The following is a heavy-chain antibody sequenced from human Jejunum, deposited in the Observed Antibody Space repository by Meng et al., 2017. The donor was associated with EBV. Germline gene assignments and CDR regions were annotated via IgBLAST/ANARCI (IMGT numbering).Heavy chain of an antibody. CDR2: ITASSGST. J-gene: IGHJ4*02. CDR3: VARSRPQEVDY. CDR1: GRTLSNYD. V-gene: IGHV3-23*01. Sequence: EVYRLGAEGSLIHPGECRRLVCAASGRTLSNYDVSWVRQAPGKGLEWVSVITASSGSTFYADSVKGRFTISRDNSKRTVYLQMKSPRGEDTAVYYCVARSRPQEVDYWGQGTLVTVSS.